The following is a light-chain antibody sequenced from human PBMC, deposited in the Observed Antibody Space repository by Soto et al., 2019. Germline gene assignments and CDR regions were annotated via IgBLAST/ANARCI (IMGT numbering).Light chain of an antibody. V-gene: IGKV3-20*01. J-gene: IGKJ2*01. Sequence: EIVLTQSPGTLSLSPGEGATLSCRASQSVTSSYLAWYQQRPGQAPRLLIYGASSRATGIPDRFSGSGSATDFTLTISRLEPEDFAVYYCQQYVSSPYTFGQGTKLEIK. CDR2: GAS. CDR1: QSVTSSY. CDR3: QQYVSSPYT.